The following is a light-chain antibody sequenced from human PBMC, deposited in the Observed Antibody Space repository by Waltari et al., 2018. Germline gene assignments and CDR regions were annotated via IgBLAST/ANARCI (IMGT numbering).Light chain of an antibody. V-gene: IGKV4-1*01. CDR1: QSVLYSSNNKNQ. Sequence: DIVMNQSPESLAVSLGERATLNCKSSQSVLYSSNNKNQLAWYQQKPGQPPKLLLYWASTRESGVPDRFSGSGSETDFTLTISSLQAEDVAVYYCHQYYSTPFTFGQGTKLEIK. CDR3: HQYYSTPFT. CDR2: WAS. J-gene: IGKJ2*01.